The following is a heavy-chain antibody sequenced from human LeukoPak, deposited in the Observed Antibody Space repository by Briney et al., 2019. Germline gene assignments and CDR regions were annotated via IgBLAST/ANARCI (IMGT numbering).Heavy chain of an antibody. D-gene: IGHD5-24*01. CDR3: AKEGDGYNYFDY. CDR2: ISWNSGTI. J-gene: IGHJ4*02. Sequence: GRSLRLSCAASGFTFDDYAMHWVRQAPGKGLEWVSGISWNSGTIGYADSVKGRFTISRDNAKNSPYLQMNSLRAEDTALYYCAKEGDGYNYFDYWGQGTLVTVSS. CDR1: GFTFDDYA. V-gene: IGHV3-9*01.